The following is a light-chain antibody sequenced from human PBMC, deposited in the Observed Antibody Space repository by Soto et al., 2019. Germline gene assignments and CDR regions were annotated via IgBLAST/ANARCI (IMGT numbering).Light chain of an antibody. Sequence: AIQLTQSPSSLSASVGDRVTITCRASQGISSTLAWYQQRPGKAPKLVIYDGSSFESGFPSRFSGSGFGTDFTLTISCLQPEDFATYYCQQFNSYSITFGQGTRLDIK. CDR1: QGISST. CDR3: QQFNSYSIT. V-gene: IGKV1-13*02. CDR2: DGS. J-gene: IGKJ5*01.